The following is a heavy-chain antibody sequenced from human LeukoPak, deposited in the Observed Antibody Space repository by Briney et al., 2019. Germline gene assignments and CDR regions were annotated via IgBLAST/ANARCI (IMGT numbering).Heavy chain of an antibody. D-gene: IGHD4-23*01. V-gene: IGHV3-74*01. CDR1: GFTFSSYW. CDR2: INSDGSST. J-gene: IGHJ1*01. Sequence: GGSLRLSCAASGFTFSSYWMHWVRQAPGKGLVWVSRINSDGSSTSYADSVEGRFTISRDNAKNTLYLQMNSLRAEDTAVYFCARDEFNSKFFQHWGQGTLVTVSS. CDR3: ARDEFNSKFFQH.